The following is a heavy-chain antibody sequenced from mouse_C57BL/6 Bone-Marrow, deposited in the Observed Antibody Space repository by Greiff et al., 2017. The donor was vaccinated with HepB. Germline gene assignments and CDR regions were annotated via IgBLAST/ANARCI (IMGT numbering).Heavy chain of an antibody. CDR2: ISDGGSYT. Sequence: EVMLVESGGGLVKPGGSLKLSCAASGFTFSSYAMSWVRQTPEKRLEWVATISDGGSYTYYPDNVKGRFTISRDNAKNNLYLQMSHLKSEDTAMYYCASTYYGSSYFDYWGQGTTLTVSS. CDR1: GFTFSSYA. V-gene: IGHV5-4*03. J-gene: IGHJ2*01. CDR3: ASTYYGSSYFDY. D-gene: IGHD1-1*01.